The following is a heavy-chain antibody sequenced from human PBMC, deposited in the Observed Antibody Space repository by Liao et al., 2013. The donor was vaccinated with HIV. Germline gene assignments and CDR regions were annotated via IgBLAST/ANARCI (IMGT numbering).Heavy chain of an antibody. CDR2: KYSSGKT. D-gene: IGHD2-15*01. V-gene: IGHV4-39*07. J-gene: IGHJ5*02. Sequence: QLQLQESGPGLVKPSETLSLTCSVSGDSITSSRYYWGWIRQSPGRGLEWIGSKYSSGKTNYNPSLKSRVTMSIDTSKNHFSLKLAAVTAADTAVYYCSKHGVVAPTRWESDWFDPWGRGILVTVSS. CDR3: SKHGVVAPTRWESDWFDP. CDR1: GDSITSSRYY.